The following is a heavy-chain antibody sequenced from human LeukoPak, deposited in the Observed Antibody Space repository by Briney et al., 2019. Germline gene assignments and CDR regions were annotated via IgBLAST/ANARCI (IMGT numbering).Heavy chain of an antibody. CDR1: GGSISSYY. Sequence: SETLSLTCTVSGGSISSYYWSWIRQPPGKGLEWIGYIYYSGSTNYNPSLKSRVTISVDTSKNQFSLKLSSVTAADTAVYYCARLKSGYPDSDYWGQGTLVTVSS. V-gene: IGHV4-59*01. J-gene: IGHJ4*02. D-gene: IGHD3-22*01. CDR3: ARLKSGYPDSDY. CDR2: IYYSGST.